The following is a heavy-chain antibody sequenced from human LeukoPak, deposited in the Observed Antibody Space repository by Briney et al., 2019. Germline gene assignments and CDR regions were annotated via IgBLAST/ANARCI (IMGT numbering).Heavy chain of an antibody. D-gene: IGHD3-10*01. CDR1: GFIFSSYA. CDR2: ISGSGGST. J-gene: IGHJ4*02. Sequence: GGSLRLSCAASGFIFSSYAMSWVRQAPGKGLEWVSTISGSGGSTYYADSVKGRFTISRDNSRNTLSLQMNSLRADDTAVYYCAKDGITWFGDWGQGTLVTVSS. CDR3: AKDGITWFGD. V-gene: IGHV3-23*01.